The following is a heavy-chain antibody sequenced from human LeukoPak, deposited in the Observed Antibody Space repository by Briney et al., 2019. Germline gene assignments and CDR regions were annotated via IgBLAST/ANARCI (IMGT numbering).Heavy chain of an antibody. CDR3: ARESGYSYGQAERRYYYGMDV. V-gene: IGHV1-2*02. Sequence: ASVKVSCKASGYRFTGYYMHWVRQAPGQGLEWMGWINPYNGDTNYEQMFQGRVTMTRDPSISTAYMELGSLRSDDTAVYYCARESGYSYGQAERRYYYGMDVWGQGTTVTVSS. D-gene: IGHD5-18*01. CDR1: GYRFTGYY. CDR2: INPYNGDT. J-gene: IGHJ6*02.